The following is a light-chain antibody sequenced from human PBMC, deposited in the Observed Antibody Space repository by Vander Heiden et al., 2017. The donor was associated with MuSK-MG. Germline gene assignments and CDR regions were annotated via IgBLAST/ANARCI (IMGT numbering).Light chain of an antibody. CDR2: GQN. CDR3: NSRDSFGDWV. J-gene: IGLJ3*02. Sequence: SSELTQDPAVSVALGQTVTITCQGDSLRSYHVSWYHQKTRQAPTLVIYGQNSRPSGIPDRFSGSSSGNTASLTITGTLAEDEGDYYCNSRDSFGDWVFGGGTKLTVL. CDR1: SLRSYH. V-gene: IGLV3-19*01.